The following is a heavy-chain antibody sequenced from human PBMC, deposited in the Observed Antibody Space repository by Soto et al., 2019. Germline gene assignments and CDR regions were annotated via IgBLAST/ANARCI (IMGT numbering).Heavy chain of an antibody. CDR1: GGSFSNYI. CDR3: ARGLFGQQWLVGFDT. CDR2: TIPMFATA. J-gene: IGHJ4*02. D-gene: IGHD6-19*01. Sequence: QVHLVQSGAEVKEPGSSVKVSCKASGGSFSNYIFAWVRQAPGQGLEWMGGTIPMFATAQYAQKLQGIVTITADESTSTVYMYLTSLTSDDTAVYYCARGLFGQQWLVGFDTWGQGTLVTVSS. V-gene: IGHV1-69*01.